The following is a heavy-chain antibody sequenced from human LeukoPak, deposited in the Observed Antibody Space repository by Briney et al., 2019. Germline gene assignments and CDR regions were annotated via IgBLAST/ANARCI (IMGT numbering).Heavy chain of an antibody. Sequence: SETLSLTCAVYGGSFSGYYWSWIRQPPGKGLEWIGEINHSGSTNYNPSLKSRVTISVDTSKNQFSLKLSPVTAADTAVYYCARGTMTTVTYYFDYWGQGTLVTVSS. CDR2: INHSGST. D-gene: IGHD4-17*01. CDR1: GGSFSGYY. V-gene: IGHV4-34*01. CDR3: ARGTMTTVTYYFDY. J-gene: IGHJ4*02.